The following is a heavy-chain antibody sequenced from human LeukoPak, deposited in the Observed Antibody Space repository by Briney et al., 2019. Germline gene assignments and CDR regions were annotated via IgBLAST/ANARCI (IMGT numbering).Heavy chain of an antibody. V-gene: IGHV1-46*01. CDR2: INPSGGST. J-gene: IGHJ4*02. Sequence: ASVKVSCKASGYTFTSYGISWVRQAPGQGLEWMGIINPSGGSTSYAQKFQGRVTITADESTSTAYMELSSLRSEDTAVYYCARETNIGSGSSLFDYWGQGTLVTVSS. CDR3: ARETNIGSGSSLFDY. D-gene: IGHD3-10*01. CDR1: GYTFTSYG.